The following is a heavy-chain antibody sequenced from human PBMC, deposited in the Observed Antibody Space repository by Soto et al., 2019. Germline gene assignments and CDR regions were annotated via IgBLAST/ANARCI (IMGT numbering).Heavy chain of an antibody. CDR1: GGSISSYY. J-gene: IGHJ4*02. CDR2: IYYSGST. Sequence: QVQLQESGPGLVKPSETLSLTCTVSGGSISSYYWSWIRQPPGKGLEWIGYIYYSGSTNYNPSLKSRVTISVDTSKNQFSLKLSSVTAADTAVYYCVRAPSSGYVSDRYFDYWGQGTLVTVSS. CDR3: VRAPSSGYVSDRYFDY. V-gene: IGHV4-59*01. D-gene: IGHD5-12*01.